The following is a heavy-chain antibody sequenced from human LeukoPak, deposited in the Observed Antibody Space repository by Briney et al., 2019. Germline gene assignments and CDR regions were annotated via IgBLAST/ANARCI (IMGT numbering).Heavy chain of an antibody. CDR3: AKEGSVLDC. CDR1: GFTFSSYA. Sequence: GGSLRLSCAASGFTFSSYAMCWVRQAPGKGLEWVSGISGSGSSTYYADSVKGRFTISRDNSKNTLYLQMNSLTAEDTAVYYCAKEGSVLDCWGQGTLVTVSS. J-gene: IGHJ4*02. CDR2: ISGSGSST. D-gene: IGHD1-26*01. V-gene: IGHV3-23*01.